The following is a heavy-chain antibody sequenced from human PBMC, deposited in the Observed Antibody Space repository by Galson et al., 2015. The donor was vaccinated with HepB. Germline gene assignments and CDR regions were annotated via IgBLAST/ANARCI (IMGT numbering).Heavy chain of an antibody. V-gene: IGHV1-69*13. Sequence: SVKLSCKASGGTFSSYAINWVRQAPGKGLEWMAGIIPIFGTANYAQKFQGRVTITADESTSTAYMELSSLRSEDTAVYYCARKRSSSYWFDPWGQGTLVTVSS. CDR3: ARKRSSSYWFDP. CDR1: GGTFSSYA. D-gene: IGHD6-13*01. CDR2: IIPIFGTA. J-gene: IGHJ5*02.